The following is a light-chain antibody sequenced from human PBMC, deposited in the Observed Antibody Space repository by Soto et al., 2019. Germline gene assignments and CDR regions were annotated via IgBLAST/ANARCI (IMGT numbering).Light chain of an antibody. J-gene: IGKJ5*01. CDR1: QSVSSN. V-gene: IGKV3-15*01. CDR2: DAS. CDR3: QQYIKWPIT. Sequence: IVMTQSPGTLSVSPGERATLSCRASQSVSSNLAWYQQKPGQAPRLLISDASTRATGIPARFSGSGSGTEFTLTVSSLQSEDFAVYYCQQYIKWPITFGQGTRLEIK.